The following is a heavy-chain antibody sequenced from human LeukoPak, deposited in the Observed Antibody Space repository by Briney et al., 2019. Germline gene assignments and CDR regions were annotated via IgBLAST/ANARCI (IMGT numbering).Heavy chain of an antibody. J-gene: IGHJ4*02. CDR2: IYYSGST. V-gene: IGHV4-59*01. Sequence: SETLSLTCTVSGGSISSYYWSWIRQPPGKGLEWIGYIYYSGSTNYNPSLKSRVTISVDASKNQFSLKLSSVTAADTAVYYCARAGIAAALDYWGQGTLVTVSS. CDR1: GGSISSYY. D-gene: IGHD6-13*01. CDR3: ARAGIAAALDY.